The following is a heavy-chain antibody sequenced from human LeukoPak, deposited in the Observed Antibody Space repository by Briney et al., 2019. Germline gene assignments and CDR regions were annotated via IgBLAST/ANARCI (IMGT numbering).Heavy chain of an antibody. CDR2: ISGSGGYT. Sequence: GGSLRLSCAASGFTLYAMTWVRQAPGKGLEWVSAISGSGGYTYYADSVKGRFTISRDNSKNTLYLQMNSLRAEDTAVYYCASASTVAGTLLFDYWGQGTLDTVSS. V-gene: IGHV3-23*01. CDR1: GFTLYA. J-gene: IGHJ4*02. D-gene: IGHD6-19*01. CDR3: ASASTVAGTLLFDY.